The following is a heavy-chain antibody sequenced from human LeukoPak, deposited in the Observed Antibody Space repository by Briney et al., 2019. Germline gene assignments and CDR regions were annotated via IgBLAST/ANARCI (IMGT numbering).Heavy chain of an antibody. CDR3: AKDRYFDLLTNPWNWFDP. CDR2: ISSSSSTI. Sequence: GGSLRLSCAASGFTFSSYSMNWVRQAPGKGLEWVSYISSSSSTIYYADSVKGGFTISRDNSKNTLYLQMNSLRAEDTAVYYCAKDRYFDLLTNPWNWFDPWGQGTLVTVSS. CDR1: GFTFSSYS. J-gene: IGHJ5*02. V-gene: IGHV3-48*01. D-gene: IGHD3-9*01.